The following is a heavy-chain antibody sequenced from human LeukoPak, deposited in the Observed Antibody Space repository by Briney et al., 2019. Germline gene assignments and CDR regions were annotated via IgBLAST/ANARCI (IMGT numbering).Heavy chain of an antibody. D-gene: IGHD6-6*01. V-gene: IGHV3-33*01. CDR3: ARDPLAARSYFDY. CDR1: GFTFSSYG. J-gene: IGHJ4*02. CDR2: IWYDGSNK. Sequence: GRSLRLSCAASGFTFSSYGMHWVRQAPGKGLEWVAVIWYDGSNKYYADSVKGRFTISRDNSKNTLYLQVNSLRAEDTAVYYCARDPLAARSYFDYWGQGTLVTVSS.